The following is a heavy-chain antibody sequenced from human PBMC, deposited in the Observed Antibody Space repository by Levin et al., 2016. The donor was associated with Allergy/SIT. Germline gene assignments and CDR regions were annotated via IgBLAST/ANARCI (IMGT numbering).Heavy chain of an antibody. V-gene: IGHV3-33*01. J-gene: IGHJ3*02. Sequence: GGSLRLSCAASGFTFSSYGMHWVRQAPGKGLEWVAVIWYDGSNKYYADSVKGRFTISRDNSKNTLYLQMNSLRAEDTAVYYCAREPAEQWLHLTDAFEYLGPKGQWSPSPQ. CDR1: GFTFSSYG. CDR3: AREPAEQWLHLTDAFEY. D-gene: IGHD5-24*01. CDR2: IWYDGSNK.